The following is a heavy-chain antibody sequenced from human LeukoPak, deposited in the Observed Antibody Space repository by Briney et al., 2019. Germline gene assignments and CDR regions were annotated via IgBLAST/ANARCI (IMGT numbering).Heavy chain of an antibody. CDR2: IYYSGST. CDR3: ARHVLRYLRCWYFDL. V-gene: IGHV4-39*01. J-gene: IGHJ2*01. D-gene: IGHD3-9*01. Sequence: KASETLSLTCTVSGGSISSSSYYWGWLRQPPGKGLEWIGSIYYSGSTYYNPSLKSRVTISVDTSKNQFSLKLSSVTAADTAVYYCARHVLRYLRCWYFDLWGRGTLVTVSS. CDR1: GGSISSSSYY.